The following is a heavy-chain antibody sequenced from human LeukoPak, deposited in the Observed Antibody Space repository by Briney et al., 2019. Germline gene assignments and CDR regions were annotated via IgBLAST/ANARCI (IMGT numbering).Heavy chain of an antibody. V-gene: IGHV2-5*02. Sequence: SGPTLVNPRQTLTLTCTFSGFSLSTSAVGVGWIRQPPGKALEWLALIYWDDNNPYSPSLKSRLTITKDTSKNQVVLTMTNMDPVDTATYYCAHYGDYRFMYYFDHWGQGTLVTVSS. CDR3: AHYGDYRFMYYFDH. CDR2: IYWDDNN. D-gene: IGHD4-17*01. J-gene: IGHJ4*02. CDR1: GFSLSTSAVG.